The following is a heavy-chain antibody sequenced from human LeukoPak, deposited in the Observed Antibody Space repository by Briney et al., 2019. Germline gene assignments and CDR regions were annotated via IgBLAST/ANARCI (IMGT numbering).Heavy chain of an antibody. Sequence: SEALSLTCTVSGGSISSYYWSWIRQPPGKGLEWVGYIYYSGSTNYNPSLKSRVTISVDTSENQFSLKLSSVTAADTAVYYCARTASQRSGWYPDYWGQGTLVTVSS. J-gene: IGHJ4*02. CDR3: ARTASQRSGWYPDY. CDR2: IYYSGST. D-gene: IGHD6-19*01. V-gene: IGHV4-59*08. CDR1: GGSISSYY.